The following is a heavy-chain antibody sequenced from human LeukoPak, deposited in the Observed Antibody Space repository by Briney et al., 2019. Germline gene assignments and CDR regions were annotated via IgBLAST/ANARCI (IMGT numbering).Heavy chain of an antibody. D-gene: IGHD5-12*01. V-gene: IGHV3-48*01. J-gene: IGHJ5*02. Sequence: GGSLRLSCAASGFTFSSYSMNWVRQAPGKGLEWVSYISSSSSTIYYADSVKGRFTISRDNAKNSLYLQMNSLRAEDTAVYYCATQVATIQTNWFDPWGRGTLVTVSS. CDR1: GFTFSSYS. CDR2: ISSSSSTI. CDR3: ATQVATIQTNWFDP.